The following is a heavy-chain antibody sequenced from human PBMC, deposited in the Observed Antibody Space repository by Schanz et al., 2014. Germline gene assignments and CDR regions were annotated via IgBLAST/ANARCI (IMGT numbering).Heavy chain of an antibody. CDR1: GYTFTSYG. Sequence: QGQLVQSGAEVKKPGASVKVSCKASGYTFTSYGITWVRQAPGQGLEWMGWISAYNGHTTYAQKFQGRVTMTTDTSTSTVYMEVSGLRSEDTAVYYCAKVDRTRYYAMDVWGQGTTVTVSS. J-gene: IGHJ6*02. V-gene: IGHV1-18*01. CDR2: ISAYNGHT. D-gene: IGHD3-9*01. CDR3: AKVDRTRYYAMDV.